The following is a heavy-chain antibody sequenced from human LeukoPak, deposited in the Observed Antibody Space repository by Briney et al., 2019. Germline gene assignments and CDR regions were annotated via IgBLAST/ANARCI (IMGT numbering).Heavy chain of an antibody. CDR2: IRYDGSNK. V-gene: IGHV3-30*02. CDR1: GFTFSSYG. Sequence: GGSLRLSCAASGFTFSSYGMHWVRQAPGKGLEWVAFIRYDGSNKYYADSVKGRFTISRDNAKNSLYLQMNSLRAEDTAVYYCARSDYDSSGTFDYWGQGTLVTVSS. CDR3: ARSDYDSSGTFDY. D-gene: IGHD3-22*01. J-gene: IGHJ4*02.